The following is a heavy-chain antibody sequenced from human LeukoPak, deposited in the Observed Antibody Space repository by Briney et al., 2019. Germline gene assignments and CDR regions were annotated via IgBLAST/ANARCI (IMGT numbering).Heavy chain of an antibody. Sequence: SETLSLTCIVSGGSISSGSYYWSWIRQPPGKGLEWIGEINHSGSTNYNPSLKSRVTISVDTSKNQFSLKLSSVTAADTAVYYCARVSGQPAALAFDIWGQGTMVTVSS. CDR1: GGSISSGSYY. CDR2: INHSGST. V-gene: IGHV4-39*07. J-gene: IGHJ3*02. D-gene: IGHD6-13*01. CDR3: ARVSGQPAALAFDI.